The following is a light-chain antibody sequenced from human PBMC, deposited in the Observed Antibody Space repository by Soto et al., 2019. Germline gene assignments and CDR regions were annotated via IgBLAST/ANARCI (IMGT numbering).Light chain of an antibody. V-gene: IGLV1-40*01. CDR1: SCNVGAGYD. CDR2: GNS. CDR3: QSYDSRLSRYV. Sequence: QSALTQPPSVSGAPGQRVTISCTGSSCNVGAGYDVNWYQQLPGTAPKFLIYGNSNRPSGVPDRFSGSKSGTSASLAITGLQAEDEADYYCQSYDSRLSRYVFGTGTKVTVL. J-gene: IGLJ1*01.